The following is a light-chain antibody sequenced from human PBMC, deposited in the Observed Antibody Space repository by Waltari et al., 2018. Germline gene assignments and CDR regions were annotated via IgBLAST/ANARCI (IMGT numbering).Light chain of an antibody. CDR2: AAS. Sequence: IVFTQSPGTLSLSPGERATLSCRASQSVSKYLAWYQQRPGQEPRLLSYAASTRATGIPDRFSGSGSGTDFSLTISRLEPEDFAVYYCQNHERLPATFGQGTKVEIK. V-gene: IGKV3-20*01. CDR3: QNHERLPAT. CDR1: QSVSKY. J-gene: IGKJ1*01.